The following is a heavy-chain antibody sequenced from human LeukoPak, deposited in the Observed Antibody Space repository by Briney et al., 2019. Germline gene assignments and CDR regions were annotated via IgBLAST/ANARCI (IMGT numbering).Heavy chain of an antibody. CDR3: ARAPAMAYFDY. CDR1: GVSISSGNYY. Sequence: SETLSLTCSVFGVSISSGNYYWSWIRQHPGKGLEWIGYISYTGSAFYDPSLKSRVSICIDTSKRQFSLKVRSLTAADTAVYYCARAPAMAYFDYWGQGTLVSVSS. D-gene: IGHD5-24*01. J-gene: IGHJ4*02. CDR2: ISYTGSA. V-gene: IGHV4-31*03.